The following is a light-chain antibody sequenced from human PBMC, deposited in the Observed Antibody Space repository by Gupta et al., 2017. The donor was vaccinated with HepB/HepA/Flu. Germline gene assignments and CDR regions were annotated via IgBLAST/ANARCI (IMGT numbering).Light chain of an antibody. CDR3: QAWDSSTEAV. J-gene: IGLJ7*01. CDR1: KLGDKY. V-gene: IGLV3-1*01. Sequence: SYELTQPPSVSVSPGPTASITCSGDKLGDKYACWYQQKPGQSPVLVIYQDSKRPSGIPERFSGSNSGNTATLTISGTQAMDEADYYCQAWDSSTEAVFGGGTQLTVL. CDR2: QDS.